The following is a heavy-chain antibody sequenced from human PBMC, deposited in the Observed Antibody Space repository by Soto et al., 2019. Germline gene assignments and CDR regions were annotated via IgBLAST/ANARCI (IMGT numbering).Heavy chain of an antibody. J-gene: IGHJ4*02. CDR2: ISYDESHK. CDR3: AKEMFPRTVLDISSAGGDY. D-gene: IGHD6-6*01. CDR1: GFTLRSYG. Sequence: QVQLVESGGGVVQPGKSLRLSCAASGFTLRSYGMHWVRQAPGKGLEWLAVISYDESHKYYADSVKGRFTISRDTSKNALYLQMYSLIAEDTAVDYCAKEMFPRTVLDISSAGGDYWGQGPAVTASP. V-gene: IGHV3-30*18.